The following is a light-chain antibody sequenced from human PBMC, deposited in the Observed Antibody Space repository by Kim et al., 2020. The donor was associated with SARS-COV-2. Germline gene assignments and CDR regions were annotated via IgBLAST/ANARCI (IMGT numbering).Light chain of an antibody. CDR2: GVS. V-gene: IGKV3-15*01. Sequence: VFPAERATRSCRTRQTISRDLAWYQQKPGQAPRLLIYGVSTRATGIPATFTGSGSGTEFTLTISSLQSEDFAVYYCQQYNDWPLTFGGGTKVDIK. CDR1: QTISRD. J-gene: IGKJ4*01. CDR3: QQYNDWPLT.